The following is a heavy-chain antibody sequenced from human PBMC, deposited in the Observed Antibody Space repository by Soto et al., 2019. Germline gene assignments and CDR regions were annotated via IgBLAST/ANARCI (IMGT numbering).Heavy chain of an antibody. CDR2: ISSSSSYT. CDR3: ARAVVPAHIGYYSCMDV. V-gene: IGHV3-11*06. Sequence: PGGSLRLSCAASGFTFSDYYMSWIRQAPGKGLEWVSYISSSSSYTNYADSVKGRFTISRDNAQNSLYLQMNSLRAEDTAVYYCARAVVPAHIGYYSCMDVGRQGTTVTVPS. J-gene: IGHJ6*02. CDR1: GFTFSDYY. D-gene: IGHD2-2*01.